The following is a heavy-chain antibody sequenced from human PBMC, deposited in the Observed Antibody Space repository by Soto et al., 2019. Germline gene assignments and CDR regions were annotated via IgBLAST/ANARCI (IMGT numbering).Heavy chain of an antibody. CDR2: IIPIFGTA. D-gene: IGHD2-21*02. CDR1: GGTFSSYA. V-gene: IGHV1-69*13. J-gene: IGHJ4*02. CDR3: ARDLGNKHYYYFY. Sequence: GASVKVSCKASGGTFSSYAISWVRQAPGQGLEWMGGIIPIFGTANYAQKFQGRVTITADESTSTAYMELSSLRSEDTAVYYCARDLGNKHYYYFYWGQGTQVTVSS.